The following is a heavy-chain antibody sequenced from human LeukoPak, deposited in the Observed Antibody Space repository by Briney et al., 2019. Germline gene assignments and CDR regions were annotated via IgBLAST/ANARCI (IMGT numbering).Heavy chain of an antibody. Sequence: GGSLRISCAASGFTFSSYGMHWVRQAPGKGLEWVAVISYDGSNKYYADSVKGRFTISRDNSKNTLYLQMNSLRAEDTAVYYCAKDYGSGSPYFDYWGQGTLVTVSS. CDR2: ISYDGSNK. D-gene: IGHD3-10*01. CDR1: GFTFSSYG. V-gene: IGHV3-30*18. J-gene: IGHJ4*02. CDR3: AKDYGSGSPYFDY.